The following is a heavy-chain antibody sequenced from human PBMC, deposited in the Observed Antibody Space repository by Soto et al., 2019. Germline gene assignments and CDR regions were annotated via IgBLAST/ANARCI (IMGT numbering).Heavy chain of an antibody. CDR2: INAANGDT. D-gene: IGHD6-13*01. Sequence: QVQLVQSGTEVKKPGASVKVSSKASGCTFTSYGIHWVRQAPGQRLEWMGWINAANGDTKYSPKFQGRVTITRDTSASTAYMELSSLRSEDTAVYYCVRRHVSATGIDWFDPWGPGTLVTVSS. CDR3: VRRHVSATGIDWFDP. V-gene: IGHV1-3*01. J-gene: IGHJ5*02. CDR1: GCTFTSYG.